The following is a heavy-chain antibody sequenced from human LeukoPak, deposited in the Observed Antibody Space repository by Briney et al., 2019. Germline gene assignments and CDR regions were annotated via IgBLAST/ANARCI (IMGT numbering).Heavy chain of an antibody. V-gene: IGHV3-7*03. CDR2: IKQDGSEK. CDR1: GFTFSSFW. CDR3: ASGSSGWYIGVDY. Sequence: GGSLRLSCAASGFTFSSFWMSWVRQAPGKGLEWVANIKQDGSEKYYVDSVKGRFTISRDNAKNSLYLQMNSLRAEDTAVYYCASGSSGWYIGVDYWGQGTLVTVSS. D-gene: IGHD6-19*01. J-gene: IGHJ4*02.